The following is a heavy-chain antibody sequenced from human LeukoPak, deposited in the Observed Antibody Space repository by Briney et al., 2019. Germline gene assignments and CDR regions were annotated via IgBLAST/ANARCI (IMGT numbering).Heavy chain of an antibody. CDR1: GYTFTSYG. J-gene: IGHJ6*03. Sequence: ASVKVSCKASGYTFTSYGISWVRQAPGQGLEWMGWISAYNGNTNYAQKLQGRVTMTTDTSTSTAYMELRSLGSDDTAVYYCARSNQLLYYYYYYMDVWGKGTTVTVSS. CDR2: ISAYNGNT. V-gene: IGHV1-18*01. D-gene: IGHD2-2*01. CDR3: ARSNQLLYYYYYYMDV.